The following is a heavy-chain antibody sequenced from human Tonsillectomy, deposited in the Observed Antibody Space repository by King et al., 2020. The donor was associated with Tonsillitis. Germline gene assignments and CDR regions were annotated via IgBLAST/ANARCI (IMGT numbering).Heavy chain of an antibody. CDR1: GYSFTSYW. J-gene: IGHJ4*02. Sequence: VQLVESGAEVKKPGESLKISCKGSGYSFTSYWIGWVHQMPGKGLEWMGIIYPGDSDTRYSPSFQGQVTISADKSISTAYLQWSSLKASDTAMYYCARQSTFSSSWYSFFDYWGQGTLVTVSS. V-gene: IGHV5-51*07. CDR2: IYPGDSDT. CDR3: ARQSTFSSSWYSFFDY. D-gene: IGHD6-13*01.